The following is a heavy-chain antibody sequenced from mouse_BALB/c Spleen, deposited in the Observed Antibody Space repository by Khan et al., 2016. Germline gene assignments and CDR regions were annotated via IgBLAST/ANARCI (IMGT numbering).Heavy chain of an antibody. J-gene: IGHJ1*01. CDR2: INTYSGES. Sequence: QIQLVQSGPELKKPGTTVKISCKASGYTFTNYGMNWVKQTPGKGLKWMGWINTYSGESTYADDFKGRFAFSLETSANTAYLQINNLKTEDTATYFCARYRYYYGSSRYFDVWGAGTTVTVSS. CDR3: ARYRYYYGSSRYFDV. D-gene: IGHD1-1*01. CDR1: GYTFTNYG. V-gene: IGHV9-3-1*01.